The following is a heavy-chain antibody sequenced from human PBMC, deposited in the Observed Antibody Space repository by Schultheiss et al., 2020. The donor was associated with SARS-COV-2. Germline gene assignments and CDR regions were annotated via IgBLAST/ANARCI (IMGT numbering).Heavy chain of an antibody. CDR2: MNPNSGNT. Sequence: ASVKVSCKASGYTFTSYDINWVRQATGQGLEWMGWMNPNSGNTGYAQKFQGRVTMTRNTSISTAYMELSSLRSDDTAVYYCARDEGNYYEYLDYWGQGTLVTVSS. J-gene: IGHJ4*02. CDR1: GYTFTSYD. CDR3: ARDEGNYYEYLDY. V-gene: IGHV1-8*01. D-gene: IGHD1-26*01.